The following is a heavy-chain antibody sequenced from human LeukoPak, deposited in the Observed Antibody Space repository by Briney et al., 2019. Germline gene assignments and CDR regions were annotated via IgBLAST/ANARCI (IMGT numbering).Heavy chain of an antibody. V-gene: IGHV4-61*02. CDR2: IYTSGST. Sequence: SETLSLTCTVSGGSISSGSYYWSWIRQPAGKGLEWIGRIYTSGSTNYNPSLKSRVTISVDTSKNQFSLKLSSVTAADTAVYYCARSRVARWLQFPDYAFDIWGQGTMVTVSS. CDR1: GGSISSGSYY. J-gene: IGHJ3*02. CDR3: ARSRVARWLQFPDYAFDI. D-gene: IGHD5-24*01.